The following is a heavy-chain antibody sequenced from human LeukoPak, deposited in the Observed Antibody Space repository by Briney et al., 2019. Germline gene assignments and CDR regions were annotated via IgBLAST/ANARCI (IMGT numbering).Heavy chain of an antibody. CDR3: ARGLIPCSGGSCYQRWPASLIDY. CDR1: GGSISSYY. V-gene: IGHV4-59*12. D-gene: IGHD2-15*01. J-gene: IGHJ4*02. CDR2: IYYSGST. Sequence: KASETLSLTCTVSGGSISSYYWSWIRQPPGKGLEWIGYIYYSGSTNYNPSLKSRVTISVDTSKNQFPLKLSSVTAADTAVYYCARGLIPCSGGSCYQRWPASLIDYWGQGTLVTVSS.